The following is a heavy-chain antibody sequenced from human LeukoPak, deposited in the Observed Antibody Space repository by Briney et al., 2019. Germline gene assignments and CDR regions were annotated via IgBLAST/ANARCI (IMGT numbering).Heavy chain of an antibody. Sequence: SETLSLTCTVSGGSISSSSFYWGWIRQPPGKGLEWIGNIYYSGSTYYHPSLKSRVTISVDTSKNQFSLKLSSVTAADTAMYYCARLVWFEDRYFDYWGQGTLVTVSS. J-gene: IGHJ4*02. D-gene: IGHD3-10*01. CDR3: ARLVWFEDRYFDY. CDR2: IYYSGST. V-gene: IGHV4-39*01. CDR1: GGSISSSSFY.